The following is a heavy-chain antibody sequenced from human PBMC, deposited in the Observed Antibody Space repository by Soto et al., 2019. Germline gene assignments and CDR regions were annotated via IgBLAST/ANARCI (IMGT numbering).Heavy chain of an antibody. CDR1: GGSISSGGYY. CDR2: IYYTGST. V-gene: IGHV4-31*03. D-gene: IGHD4-4*01. Sequence: QVQLQESGPGLVKPSQTLSLTCTVSGGSISSGGYYWSWIRQHPGKGLECIGYIYYTGSTYYNPSLKSRVNISLDKSKNQFSLNLSSVTAADTAVYYCVREAINYVWFDPWGQGTLVTVSS. CDR3: VREAINYVWFDP. J-gene: IGHJ5*02.